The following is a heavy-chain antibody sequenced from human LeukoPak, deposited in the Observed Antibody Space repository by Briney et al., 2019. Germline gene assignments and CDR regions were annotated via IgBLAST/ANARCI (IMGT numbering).Heavy chain of an antibody. CDR3: ARDLTAGYAFDI. D-gene: IGHD5-18*01. CDR2: INTISNTI. Sequence: GGSLRLSCAASGFTFSSYNINWVRQAPGKGLEWVSYINTISNTILYADSVKGRFTISRDNAKNSLYLQMNSLRVEDTAVYYCARDLTAGYAFDIWGQGTMVTVSS. CDR1: GFTFSSYN. V-gene: IGHV3-48*04. J-gene: IGHJ3*02.